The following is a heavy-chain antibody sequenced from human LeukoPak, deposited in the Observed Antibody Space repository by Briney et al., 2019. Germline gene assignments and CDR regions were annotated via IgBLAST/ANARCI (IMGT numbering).Heavy chain of an antibody. CDR1: GFTFSSYG. D-gene: IGHD3-10*01. J-gene: IGHJ4*02. Sequence: PGGSLRLSCAASGFTFSSYGMHWVRQAPGKGLEWVAFIRYDGSNKYYADSVKGRFTISRDNSKNTLYLQMNSLRAEGTAVYYCGYGSGKTADYWGQGTLVTVSS. V-gene: IGHV3-30*02. CDR3: GYGSGKTADY. CDR2: IRYDGSNK.